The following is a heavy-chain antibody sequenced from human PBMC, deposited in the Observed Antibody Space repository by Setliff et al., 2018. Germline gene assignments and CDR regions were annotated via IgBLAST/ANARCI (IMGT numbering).Heavy chain of an antibody. J-gene: IGHJ1*01. Sequence: PSETLSLTCTVSVDSISSSTYYWGWIRQPPGKGLEWIGSVYYSGTTKYNPSLGSRVTISVDASKNQFSLKLGSVTAADTAVYYCARHKTGAVGTGEHFQHWGQGTLVTVSS. CDR3: ARHKTGAVGTGEHFQH. V-gene: IGHV4-39*01. D-gene: IGHD6-19*01. CDR1: VDSISSSTYY. CDR2: VYYSGTT.